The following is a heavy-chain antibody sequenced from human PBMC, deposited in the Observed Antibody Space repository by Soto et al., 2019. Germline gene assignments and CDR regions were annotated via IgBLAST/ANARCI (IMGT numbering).Heavy chain of an antibody. D-gene: IGHD3-10*02. CDR3: ARGGGGHDVKPIGA. V-gene: IGHV4-38-2*01. CDR2: FYRSGRT. J-gene: IGHJ5*02. CDR1: GFSIDGGYY. Sequence: PSETLSLTCAVSGFSIDGGYYWGWIRQPPGKGLEWIGSFYRSGRTYYNPSLKSRVTISVDTSKNQFSLKLSSVTAADTAVYFCARGGGGHDVKPIGAWGQGXLVTVSS.